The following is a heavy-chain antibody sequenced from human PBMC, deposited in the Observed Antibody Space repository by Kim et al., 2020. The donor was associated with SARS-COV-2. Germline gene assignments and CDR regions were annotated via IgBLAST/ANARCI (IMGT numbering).Heavy chain of an antibody. J-gene: IGHJ3*02. V-gene: IGHV4-39*07. CDR1: GGSISSSSYY. CDR2: IYYSGST. Sequence: SETLSLTCTVSGGSISSSSYYWGWIRQPPGKGLEWIGSIYYSGSTYYNPSLKSRVTISVDTSKNQFSLKLSSVTAADTAVYYCVFGEVRNDAFDIWGQGTMVTVSS. CDR3: VFGEVRNDAFDI. D-gene: IGHD3-10*01.